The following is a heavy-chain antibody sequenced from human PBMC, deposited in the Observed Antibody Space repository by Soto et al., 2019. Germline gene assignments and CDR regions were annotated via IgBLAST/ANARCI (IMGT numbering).Heavy chain of an antibody. Sequence: PSETLSLTCTVSGGSISSGDYYWSWIRQPPGKGLEWIGYIYYSGSTYYNPSLKSRVTISVDTSKNQFSLKLSSVTAADAAVYYCASLYCSGGSCDYWGQGTLVTVSS. V-gene: IGHV4-30-4*01. CDR2: IYYSGST. CDR1: GGSISSGDYY. D-gene: IGHD2-15*01. J-gene: IGHJ4*02. CDR3: ASLYCSGGSCDY.